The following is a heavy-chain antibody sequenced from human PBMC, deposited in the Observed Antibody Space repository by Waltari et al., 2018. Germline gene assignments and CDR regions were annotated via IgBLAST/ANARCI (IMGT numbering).Heavy chain of an antibody. V-gene: IGHV4-38-2*01. J-gene: IGHJ3*02. CDR1: GYSISSGYY. CDR3: ARHRNPMIVVPGAFDI. D-gene: IGHD3-22*01. Sequence: QVQLQESGPGLVKPSETLSLTCAVSGYSISSGYYWGWIRQPPGKGLEWIGSIYHSGSTYYNPSLKSRVTISVDTSKNQFSLKLSSVTAADTAVYYCARHRNPMIVVPGAFDIWGQGTMVTVSS. CDR2: IYHSGST.